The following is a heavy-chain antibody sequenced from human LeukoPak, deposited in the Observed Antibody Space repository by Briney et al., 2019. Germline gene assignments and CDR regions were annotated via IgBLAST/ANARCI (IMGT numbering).Heavy chain of an antibody. Sequence: ASVKVSCKASGFTFTGYYIHWGRQAPGQGLEWRGYINPHSVFTNSPQKFHGRVPMTTYTSISEAYMELSSLISDATAMYYCVRAGNELLSKNFDYWGQGTLVTVSS. CDR2: INPHSVFT. J-gene: IGHJ4*02. CDR3: VRAGNELLSKNFDY. CDR1: GFTFTGYY. D-gene: IGHD2-21*02. V-gene: IGHV1-2*02.